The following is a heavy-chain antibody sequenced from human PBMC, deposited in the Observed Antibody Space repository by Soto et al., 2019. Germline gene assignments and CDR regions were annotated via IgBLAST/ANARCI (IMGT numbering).Heavy chain of an antibody. CDR2: ISAYNGKT. CDR1: GYTFTSYG. J-gene: IGHJ6*02. CDR3: AREEGYYDSSGPRPPGSVDGMDV. D-gene: IGHD3-22*01. Sequence: ASVKVSCKASGYTFTSYGISWVRQAPGQGLEWMRWISAYNGKTNYAQKLQGRVTMTTDTSTSTDYMELRSLRSDDTAVYYCAREEGYYDSSGPRPPGSVDGMDVWGQGTTVTVSS. V-gene: IGHV1-18*04.